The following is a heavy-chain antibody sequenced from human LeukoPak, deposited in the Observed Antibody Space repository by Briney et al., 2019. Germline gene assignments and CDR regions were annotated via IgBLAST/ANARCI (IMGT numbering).Heavy chain of an antibody. CDR2: IYYSGST. V-gene: IGHV4-59*01. D-gene: IGHD6-19*01. Sequence: SETLSLTCIVSGGSISSYYWSWIRQPPGKGLEWIGYIYYSGSTNYNPSLKSRVTISVDTSKNQFSLKLSSVTTADTAVYYCARSLAVAGYYYNYYMDVWGKETTVTVSS. CDR3: ARSLAVAGYYYNYYMDV. J-gene: IGHJ6*03. CDR1: GGSISSYY.